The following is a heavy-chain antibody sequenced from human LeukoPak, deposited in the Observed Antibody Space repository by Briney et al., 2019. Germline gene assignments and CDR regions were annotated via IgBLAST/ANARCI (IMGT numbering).Heavy chain of an antibody. D-gene: IGHD3-16*01. Sequence: GRSLRLSCAASGFTFSSYGMHWVRQAPGKGLEWVAVIWYDGSNKYYADSVKGRFTISRDNSKNTLYLQMNSLRAEDTAVYYCARDLIGGTYYYYYYGMDVWGQGTMVTVSS. J-gene: IGHJ6*02. CDR2: IWYDGSNK. CDR3: ARDLIGGTYYYYYYGMDV. V-gene: IGHV3-33*01. CDR1: GFTFSSYG.